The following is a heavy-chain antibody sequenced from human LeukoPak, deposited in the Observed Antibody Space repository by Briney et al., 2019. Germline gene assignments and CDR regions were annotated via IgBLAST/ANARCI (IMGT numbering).Heavy chain of an antibody. D-gene: IGHD2-2*01. CDR1: GYSISSGFY. CDR2: IYTSGST. Sequence: SETLSLTCAVSGYSISSGFYWGWIRQPPGKGLEWIGRIYTSGSTNYNPSLKSRVTMSVDTSKNQFSLKLSSVTAADTAVYYCARADCSSTSCYLGSAFDIWGQGTMVTVSS. CDR3: ARADCSSTSCYLGSAFDI. J-gene: IGHJ3*02. V-gene: IGHV4-38-2*01.